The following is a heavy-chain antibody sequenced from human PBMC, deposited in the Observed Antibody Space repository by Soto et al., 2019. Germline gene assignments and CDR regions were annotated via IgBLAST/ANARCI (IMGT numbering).Heavy chain of an antibody. CDR3: ARPLGSSWYWFDP. V-gene: IGHV4-39*01. CDR2: IYYSGST. J-gene: IGHJ5*02. Sequence: SETLSLTCTVSGVSISSSSYYWGWIRQPPGKGLEWIGSIYYSGSTYYNPSLKSRVTISVDTSKNQFSLKLSSVTAADTAVYYCARPLGSSWYWFDPWGQGTLVTVSS. CDR1: GVSISSSSYY. D-gene: IGHD6-13*01.